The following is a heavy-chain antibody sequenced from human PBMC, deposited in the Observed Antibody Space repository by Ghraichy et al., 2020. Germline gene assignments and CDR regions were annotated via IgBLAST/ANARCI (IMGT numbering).Heavy chain of an antibody. V-gene: IGHV3-48*04. CDR3: ARDQISLRWPHFDY. CDR1: GFTFSSYS. CDR2: ISSSSSTI. J-gene: IGHJ4*02. D-gene: IGHD2-15*01. Sequence: GESLNISCAASGFTFSSYSMNWVRQAPGKGLEWVSYISSSSSTIYYADSVKGRFTISRDNAKNSLYLQMNSLRAEDTAVYYCARDQISLRWPHFDYWGQGTLVTVSS.